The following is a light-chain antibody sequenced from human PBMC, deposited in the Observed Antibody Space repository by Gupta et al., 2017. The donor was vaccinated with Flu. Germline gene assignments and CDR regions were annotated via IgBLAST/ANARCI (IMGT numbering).Light chain of an antibody. CDR2: WAS. V-gene: IGKV4-1*01. J-gene: IGKJ5*01. CDR1: QSVLYSSNNKNY. Sequence: LSERATINCKSSQSVLYSSNNKNYLAWYQQKPGQPPKLLIYWASTRESGVPDRFSGSGSGTDFTLTISSLQAEDVAVYYCQQYYSTPPITFGQGTRLEIK. CDR3: QQYYSTPPIT.